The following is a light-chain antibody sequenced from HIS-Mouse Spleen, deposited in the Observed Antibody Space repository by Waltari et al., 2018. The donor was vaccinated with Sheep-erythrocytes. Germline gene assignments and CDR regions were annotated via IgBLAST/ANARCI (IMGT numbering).Light chain of an antibody. CDR1: QSVSSY. Sequence: EIVLTQSPATLSLSPGERATLSCRASQSVSSYLAWYQQKPGQAPRLLIYDASNRATGIPARFSGSGSGTDFTLTISSLQAEDVAVYYCQQHYSSLTFGGGTKVEIK. CDR2: DAS. V-gene: IGKV3-11*01. CDR3: QQHYSSLT. J-gene: IGKJ4*01.